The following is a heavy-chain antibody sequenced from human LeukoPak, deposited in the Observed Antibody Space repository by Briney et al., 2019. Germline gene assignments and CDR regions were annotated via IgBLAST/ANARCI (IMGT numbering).Heavy chain of an antibody. CDR3: ARDRGHSGYDWGGCGGDCYSLGY. D-gene: IGHD2-21*02. CDR1: GYTFTGYY. CDR2: INPNSGGT. J-gene: IGHJ4*02. V-gene: IGHV1-2*02. Sequence: ASVKVSCKASGYTFTGYYMHWVRQAPGQGLEWMGWINPNSGGTNYAQKFQGRVTMTRDTSISTAYMELSRLRSEDTAVYYCARDRGHSGYDWGGCGGDCYSLGYWGQGTLVTVSS.